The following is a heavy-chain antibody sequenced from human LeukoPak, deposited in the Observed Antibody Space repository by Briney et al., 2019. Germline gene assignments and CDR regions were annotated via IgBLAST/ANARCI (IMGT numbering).Heavy chain of an antibody. J-gene: IGHJ4*02. D-gene: IGHD6-19*01. CDR1: GFTFSSYT. CDR2: IGTSSTTI. CDR3: ARDSSRGWYNSGQCGY. V-gene: IGHV3-48*01. Sequence: GGSLRLSCAASGFTFSSYTMNWVRQPPGKGLEWVSNIGTSSTTIYYADSVKGRFTISRDNAKNSLYLQMNSLRADDTAVYYCARDSSRGWYNSGQCGYWGQGTLVTVSS.